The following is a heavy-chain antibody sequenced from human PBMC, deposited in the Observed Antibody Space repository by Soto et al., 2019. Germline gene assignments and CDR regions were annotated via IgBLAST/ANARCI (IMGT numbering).Heavy chain of an antibody. CDR3: ARKPANFDY. CDR2: INHSGST. CDR1: GGSFSGYY. J-gene: IGHJ4*02. Sequence: SETLSLTCAVYGGSFSGYYWSWIRQPPGKGLEWIGEINHSGSTNYNPSLKSRVTISVDTSKNQFSLKLSSVTAADTAVYYCARKPANFDYWGQGTLVTVYS. D-gene: IGHD6-25*01. V-gene: IGHV4-34*01.